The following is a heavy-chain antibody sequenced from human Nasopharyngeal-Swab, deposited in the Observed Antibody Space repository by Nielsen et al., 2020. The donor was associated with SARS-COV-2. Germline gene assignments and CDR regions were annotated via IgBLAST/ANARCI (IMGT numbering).Heavy chain of an antibody. V-gene: IGHV4-34*01. J-gene: IGHJ6*02. CDR3: ARALEYSRGMDV. Sequence: SETLSLTCAVYIGSFSGYYWSWIRQPPGKGLEWIGEINHSGSTNYNPSLKSRVTISVDTSKNQFSLKLTSVTAADTAVYYCARALEYSRGMDVWGQGTTVTVSS. D-gene: IGHD6-6*01. CDR2: INHSGST. CDR1: IGSFSGYY.